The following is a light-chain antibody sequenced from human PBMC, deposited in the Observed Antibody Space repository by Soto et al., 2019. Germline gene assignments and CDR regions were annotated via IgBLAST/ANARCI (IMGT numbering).Light chain of an antibody. CDR2: GAS. J-gene: IGKJ4*01. Sequence: VLKQSPARMSVSPGERATLSCSSSESVSSSYLACYQQKPGQAPGLLIYGASSRATGIPDRFSGSGSGTDFTLTISRLEPEDFAVYYCQQYGSAPFTFGGGTKV. V-gene: IGKV3-20*01. CDR1: ESVSSSY. CDR3: QQYGSAPFT.